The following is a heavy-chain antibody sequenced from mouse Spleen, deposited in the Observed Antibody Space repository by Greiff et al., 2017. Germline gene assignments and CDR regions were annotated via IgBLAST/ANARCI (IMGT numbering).Heavy chain of an antibody. J-gene: IGHJ4*01. Sequence: VQLVESGPGLVQPSQSLSITCTVSGFSLTSYGVHWVRQSPGKGLEWLGVIWSGGSTDYNAAFISRLSISKDNSKSQVFFKMNSLQADDTAIYYCARNGGSSYDYAMDYWGQGTSVTVSS. CDR2: IWSGGST. D-gene: IGHD1-1*01. CDR3: ARNGGSSYDYAMDY. V-gene: IGHV2-2*01. CDR1: GFSLTSYG.